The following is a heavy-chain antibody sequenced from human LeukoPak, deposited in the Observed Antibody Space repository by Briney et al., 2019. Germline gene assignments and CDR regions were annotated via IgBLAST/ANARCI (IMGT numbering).Heavy chain of an antibody. D-gene: IGHD6-13*01. CDR1: GGSFSGYH. Sequence: SETLSLTCTVYGGSFSGYHWTWIRQPPGKGLEWIGEINHSGSTNYNPSLKSRVTISVDTSKNQFSLRLSSVTAADTAVYFCARIAVSGYSSSWYDYWGQGTPVTVSS. CDR3: ARIAVSGYSSSWYDY. CDR2: INHSGST. V-gene: IGHV4-34*01. J-gene: IGHJ4*02.